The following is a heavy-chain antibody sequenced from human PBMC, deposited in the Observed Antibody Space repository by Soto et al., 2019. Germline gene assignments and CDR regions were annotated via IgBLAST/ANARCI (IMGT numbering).Heavy chain of an antibody. CDR2: VYGSDAK. Sequence: QITLKESGPTLVKPTQTLTLTCTFSGFSLTTSGVAVGWIRQPPGKALEWLAIVYGSDAKFYSPSLKSRLTITKDTSKNQVVLTLTNMDPVDTATDSCLRRYDPYYFDYWGQGTLVTVSS. CDR3: LRRYDPYYFDY. V-gene: IGHV2-5*04. D-gene: IGHD1-1*01. J-gene: IGHJ4*02. CDR1: GFSLTTSGVA.